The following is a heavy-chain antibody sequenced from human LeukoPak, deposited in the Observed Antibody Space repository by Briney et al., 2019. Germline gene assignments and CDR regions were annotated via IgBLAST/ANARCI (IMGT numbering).Heavy chain of an antibody. J-gene: IGHJ3*02. CDR3: ARREYRSFFDAFDI. V-gene: IGHV4-59*08. CDR1: GGSLSSYY. CDR2: IYYSGST. Sequence: SETLSLTCTVSGGSLSSYYWSWIRQSPGKGLEWIGYIYYSGSTNYNPSLMSRVTISIGTSKNQFSLKLSSVTAADTAVYYCARREYRSFFDAFDIWGQGTVVTVSS. D-gene: IGHD6-6*01.